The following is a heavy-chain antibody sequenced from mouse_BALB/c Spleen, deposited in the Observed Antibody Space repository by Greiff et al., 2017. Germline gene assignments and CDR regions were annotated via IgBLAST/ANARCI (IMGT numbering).Heavy chain of an antibody. Sequence: EVKLMESGGGLVKLGGSLKLSCAASGFTFSSYYMSWVRQTPEKRLELVAAINSNGGSTYYPDTVKGRFTISRDNAKNTLYLQMSSLKSEDTALYYCARHVYGNYVGAMDYWGQGTSVTVSS. CDR3: ARHVYGNYVGAMDY. CDR1: GFTFSSYY. CDR2: INSNGGST. J-gene: IGHJ4*01. V-gene: IGHV5-6-2*01. D-gene: IGHD2-1*01.